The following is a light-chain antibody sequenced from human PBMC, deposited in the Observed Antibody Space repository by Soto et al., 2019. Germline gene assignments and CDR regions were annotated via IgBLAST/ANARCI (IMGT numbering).Light chain of an antibody. CDR1: SSDVGGYNY. J-gene: IGLJ2*01. Sequence: QSALTQPPSASGSPGQSVAISCTGTSSDVGGYNYVSWYQQHPGKAPKLMIYEVNKRPSGVPDRFSGSKSGNTASLTVSGLQAEDEADYYCSSYAGSSKVVFGGGTKVTVL. V-gene: IGLV2-8*01. CDR2: EVN. CDR3: SSYAGSSKVV.